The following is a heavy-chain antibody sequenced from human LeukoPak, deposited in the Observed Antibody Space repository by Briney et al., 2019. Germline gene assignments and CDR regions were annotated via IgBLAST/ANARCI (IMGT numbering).Heavy chain of an antibody. CDR2: INPNSGGT. D-gene: IGHD3-22*01. CDR3: ARSITMIVVVIGGYYGTDV. Sequence: ASVKVSCKASGYTFTGYYMHWVRQAPGQGLEWMGWINPNSGGTNYAQKFQGRVTMTRDTSISTAYMELSRLRSDDTAVYYCARSITMIVVVIGGYYGTDVWGQGTTVTVSS. V-gene: IGHV1-2*02. J-gene: IGHJ6*02. CDR1: GYTFTGYY.